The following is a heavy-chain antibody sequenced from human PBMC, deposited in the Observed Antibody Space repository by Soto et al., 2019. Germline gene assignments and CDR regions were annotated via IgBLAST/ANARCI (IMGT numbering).Heavy chain of an antibody. CDR2: TYYRSKWYN. J-gene: IGHJ3*02. CDR1: GDSVSSNSAT. D-gene: IGHD2-8*01. Sequence: SQTLSLTCAISGDSVSSNSATWNWIRQSPSRDLEWLGRTYYRSKWYNDYAVSVKSRLTINPDTSKNQFSLQLNSVTPEDTVVYYCARARGVRHDAFDIWGQGTMVTVSS. CDR3: ARARGVRHDAFDI. V-gene: IGHV6-1*01.